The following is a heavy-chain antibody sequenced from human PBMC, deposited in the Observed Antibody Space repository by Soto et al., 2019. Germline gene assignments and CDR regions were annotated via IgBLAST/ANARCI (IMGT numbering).Heavy chain of an antibody. J-gene: IGHJ4*02. CDR1: GFIFSSFT. CDR2: ISKSSSLI. V-gene: IGHV3-48*04. D-gene: IGHD1-1*01. Sequence: EVQLLESGGGFVQPGGSLRLSCVGSGFIFSSFTMTWVRQAPGMGLQYLASISKSSSLIYYADSVRGRFIISRDNSKDSVFLQMYSLRAEDTAMYYCVRGDDRVDWGQGTLVTVSS. CDR3: VRGDDRVD.